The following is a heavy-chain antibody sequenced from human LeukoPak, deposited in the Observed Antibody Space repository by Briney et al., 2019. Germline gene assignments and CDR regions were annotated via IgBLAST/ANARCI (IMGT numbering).Heavy chain of an antibody. D-gene: IGHD6-13*01. Sequence: PSETLSLTCAVYGGSFSGYYWSWIRQPPGKGLEWIGEINHSGSTNYNPSLKSRVTISVDTSKNQFSLKLSSVTAADTAVYYCARGYSSSWYFRWFDPWGQGTLVTVSS. CDR2: INHSGST. CDR1: GGSFSGYY. CDR3: ARGYSSSWYFRWFDP. J-gene: IGHJ5*02. V-gene: IGHV4-34*01.